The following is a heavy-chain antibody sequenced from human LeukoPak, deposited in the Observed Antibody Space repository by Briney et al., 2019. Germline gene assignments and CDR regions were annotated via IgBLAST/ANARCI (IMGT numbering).Heavy chain of an antibody. J-gene: IGHJ4*02. CDR2: IYHSGST. CDR3: ARRGAWSGFYDY. D-gene: IGHD3-3*01. Sequence: SETLSLTCTVSGASISSSNYYWDWIRQPPGKGLEWIGSIYHSGSTYYNPSLKSRVTISVDTSKKQFSLKLSSVTAADTAVYYCARRGAWSGFYDYWGQGTLVTVSS. V-gene: IGHV4-39*01. CDR1: GASISSSNYY.